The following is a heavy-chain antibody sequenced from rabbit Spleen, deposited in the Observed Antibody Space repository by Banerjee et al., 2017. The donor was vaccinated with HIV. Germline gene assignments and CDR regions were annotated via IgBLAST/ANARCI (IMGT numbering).Heavy chain of an antibody. V-gene: IGHV1S40*01. Sequence: QSLEESGGDLVKPGASLTLTCTASEFSFSNNVYMCWVRQAPGKGLEWIACIYIGSGSTYFATWAKGRFTISKTSSTTVTLQVTRLTAADTATYFCARDTSSSFSSYGMDLWGPGTLVTVS. D-gene: IGHD1-1*01. CDR3: ARDTSSSFSSYGMDL. CDR1: EFSFSNNVY. J-gene: IGHJ6*01. CDR2: IYIGSGST.